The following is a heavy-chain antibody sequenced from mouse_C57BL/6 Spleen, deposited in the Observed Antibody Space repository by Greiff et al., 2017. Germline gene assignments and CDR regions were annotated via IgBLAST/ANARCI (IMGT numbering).Heavy chain of an antibody. CDR2: IHPNSGST. J-gene: IGHJ3*01. CDR1: GYTFTSYW. V-gene: IGHV1-64*01. Sequence: QVHVKQPGAELVKPGASVKLSCKASGYTFTSYWMHWVKQRPGQGLEWIGMIHPNSGSTNYNEKFKSKATLTVDKSSSTAYMQLSSLTSEDSAVYYCARPDGGFAYWGQGTLVTVSA. CDR3: ARPDGGFAY.